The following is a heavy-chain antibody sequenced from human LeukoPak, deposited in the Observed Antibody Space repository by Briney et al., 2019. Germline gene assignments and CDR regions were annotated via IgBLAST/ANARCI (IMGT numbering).Heavy chain of an antibody. V-gene: IGHV5-51*01. J-gene: IGHJ4*02. D-gene: IGHD5-18*01. Sequence: GESLKISCQGSGYSFTSYWIGWVRQMPGKGLEWIGIIYPGNSDTRYSPSFQGQVTISADKSISTAYLQWSSLKASDTAMYYCARFTYVTAMVTGGFDYWGQGTLVTVSS. CDR1: GYSFTSYW. CDR2: IYPGNSDT. CDR3: ARFTYVTAMVTGGFDY.